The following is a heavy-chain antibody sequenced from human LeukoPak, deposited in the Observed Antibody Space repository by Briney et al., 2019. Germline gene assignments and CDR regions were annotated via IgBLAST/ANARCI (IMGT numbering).Heavy chain of an antibody. CDR2: IIPIFGTA. CDR1: GGTFSSYA. CDR3: ARVDSYGYGRDFDY. V-gene: IGHV1-69*13. J-gene: IGHJ4*02. Sequence: ASVKVSCKASGGTFSSYAISWVRQAPGQGLEWMGGIIPIFGTANYAQKFQGRVTITADESTSTAYMELSSLRSEDTAVYYCARVDSYGYGRDFDYWGQGTLVTVSS. D-gene: IGHD5-18*01.